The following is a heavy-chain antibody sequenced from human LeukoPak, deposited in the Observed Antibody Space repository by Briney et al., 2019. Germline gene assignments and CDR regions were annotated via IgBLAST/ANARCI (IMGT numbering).Heavy chain of an antibody. CDR2: ISGSGGNT. V-gene: IGHV3-23*01. J-gene: IGHJ4*02. CDR1: GFTFTSYA. Sequence: GGSLRLSCAASGFTFTSYAMSWVRQPPGKGLEWVSSISGSGGNTNYADSVQGRFTFSRDNSKNTLYLQMNSLRAEDTAVYYCAKAGYCTSTSCPLDYWGQGTLVTVSS. D-gene: IGHD2-2*03. CDR3: AKAGYCTSTSCPLDY.